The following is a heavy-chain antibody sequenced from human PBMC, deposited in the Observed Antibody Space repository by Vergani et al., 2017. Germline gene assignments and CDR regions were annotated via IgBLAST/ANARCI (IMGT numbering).Heavy chain of an antibody. Sequence: QVQLVESGGGLVKPGGSLRLSYAASGFTFSDSYMSWVRQAPGMGLEWVSYISSSGTIVYYADSVKGRFTISRDNSKNTLYLQMNSLRAEDTAVYYCARGASGDYVSSFDYWGQGTLVTVSS. CDR2: ISSSGTIV. CDR1: GFTFSDSY. CDR3: ARGASGDYVSSFDY. V-gene: IGHV3-11*04. D-gene: IGHD4-17*01. J-gene: IGHJ4*02.